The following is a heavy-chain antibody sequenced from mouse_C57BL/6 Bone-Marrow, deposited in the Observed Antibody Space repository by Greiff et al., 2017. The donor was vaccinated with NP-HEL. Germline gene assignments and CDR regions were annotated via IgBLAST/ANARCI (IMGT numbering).Heavy chain of an antibody. Sequence: VHLVESGPGLVQPSQSLSITCTVSGFSLTSYGVHWVRQSPGKGLEWLGVIWRGGSTDYNAAFMSRLSITKDNSKSQVFFKMNSLQADDTAIYYCAKNDGYDGEAWFAYWGQGTLVTVSA. D-gene: IGHD2-2*01. CDR1: GFSLTSYG. CDR3: AKNDGYDGEAWFAY. J-gene: IGHJ3*01. V-gene: IGHV2-5*01. CDR2: IWRGGST.